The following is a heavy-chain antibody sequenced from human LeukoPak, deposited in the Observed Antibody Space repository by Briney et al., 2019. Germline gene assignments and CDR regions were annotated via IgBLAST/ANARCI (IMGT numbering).Heavy chain of an antibody. V-gene: IGHV3-30*02. CDR3: AKVTPGRSVYFDY. Sequence: GGSLRLSCAASGFTFSSYGMHWVRQAPGKGLEWVAFIRYDGSNKYYADSVKGRFTISRDNSKNTLYLQMNSLRAEDTALYYCAKVTPGRSVYFDYWGQGTLVTVSS. J-gene: IGHJ4*02. D-gene: IGHD2-15*01. CDR1: GFTFSSYG. CDR2: IRYDGSNK.